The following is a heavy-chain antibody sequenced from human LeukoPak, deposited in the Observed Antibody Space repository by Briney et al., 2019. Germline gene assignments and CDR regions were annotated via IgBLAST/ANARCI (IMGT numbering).Heavy chain of an antibody. CDR1: GYTFTSYD. CDR3: ARVGAAAGSYYYYYYMDV. CDR2: MNPNSGNA. V-gene: IGHV1-8*01. D-gene: IGHD6-13*01. J-gene: IGHJ6*03. Sequence: ASVKVSCKASGYTFTSYDINWVRQATGQGLEWMGWMNPNSGNAGYAQKFQGRVTMTRNTSISTAYMELSNLRPEDTAVYYCARVGAAAGSYYYYYYMDVWGKGTTVTVSS.